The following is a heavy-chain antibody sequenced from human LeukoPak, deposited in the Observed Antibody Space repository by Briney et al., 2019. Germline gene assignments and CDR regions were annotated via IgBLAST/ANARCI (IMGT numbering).Heavy chain of an antibody. Sequence: PSETLSLTCTVSDWSISTGYYWGWIRQPPGKGLEWIGSIFQSGKTYYTPSLKSRVTVSLDTSKKQFSLRLTSVTAADTAVYYCARYHQGFDDYWGLGTLVAVSS. D-gene: IGHD3-9*01. J-gene: IGHJ4*02. CDR1: DWSISTGYY. CDR3: ARYHQGFDDY. V-gene: IGHV4-38-2*02. CDR2: IFQSGKT.